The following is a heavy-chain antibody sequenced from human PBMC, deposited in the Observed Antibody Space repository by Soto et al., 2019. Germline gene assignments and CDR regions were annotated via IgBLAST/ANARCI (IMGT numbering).Heavy chain of an antibody. V-gene: IGHV2-5*02. D-gene: IGHD3-22*01. CDR2: IYWDDDK. J-gene: IGHJ5*02. Sequence: SGPTLVNPTQTLTLTCTFSGFSLSTSGVGVGWIRQPPGKALEWLALIYWDDDKRYSPSLKSRLTITKDTSKNQVVLTMTNMDPVDTATYYCAHSLIGYYYDSSGSNWFDPWGQGTLVTLSS. CDR3: AHSLIGYYYDSSGSNWFDP. CDR1: GFSLSTSGVG.